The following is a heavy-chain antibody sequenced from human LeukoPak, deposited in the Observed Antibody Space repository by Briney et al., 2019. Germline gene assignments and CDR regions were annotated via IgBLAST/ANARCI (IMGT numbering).Heavy chain of an antibody. CDR3: AKKGQSGFSFDP. D-gene: IGHD3-10*01. V-gene: IGHV4-30-4*08. CDR1: GGSISSGDYY. J-gene: IGHJ5*02. Sequence: SQTLSLTCTVSGGSISSGDYYWSWVRQPPGKGLEWIGYIYYSGSTYYNPSLKSRVTISADTSKNQFSLKLSSVTAADTAVYYCAKKGQSGFSFDPWGQGTLVTVSS. CDR2: IYYSGST.